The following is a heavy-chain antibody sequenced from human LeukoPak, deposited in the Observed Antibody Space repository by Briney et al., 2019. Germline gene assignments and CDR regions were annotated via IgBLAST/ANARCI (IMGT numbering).Heavy chain of an antibody. D-gene: IGHD3-16*01. CDR1: GYTFTINH. V-gene: IGHV1-46*01. Sequence: ASVKISCKASGYTFTINHIHWVRQAPGQGLEWMGVINPSGDSTTYAQNFQGRVTMTRDTSTSTVYMELRSLRSEDTAIYYCAKLATSDTGETYWGQGTLVTVSS. CDR3: AKLATSDTGETY. J-gene: IGHJ4*02. CDR2: INPSGDST.